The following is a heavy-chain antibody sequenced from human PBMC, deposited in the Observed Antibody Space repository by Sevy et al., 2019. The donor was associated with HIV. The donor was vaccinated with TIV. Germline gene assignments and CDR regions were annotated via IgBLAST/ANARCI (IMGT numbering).Heavy chain of an antibody. CDR1: GFSFNSYS. V-gene: IGHV3-48*01. D-gene: IGHD1-1*01. CDR2: ITSSSHIT. CDR3: VRGTGIRNLYYFDH. Sequence: GGSLRLSCELPGFSFNSYSFNWVRQAPGKGLEWISYITSSSHITYYAESVQGRFTISRDNVKKSLYLQMNSLRVEDTAIYYCVRGTGIRNLYYFDHWGQGTLVTVSS. J-gene: IGHJ4*02.